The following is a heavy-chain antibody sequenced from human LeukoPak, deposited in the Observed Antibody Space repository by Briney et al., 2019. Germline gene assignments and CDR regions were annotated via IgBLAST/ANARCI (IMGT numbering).Heavy chain of an antibody. D-gene: IGHD6-6*01. CDR3: ARVTSSSSAYYYYYYYMDV. CDR1: GGSISSYY. Sequence: SETLSLTCTVSGGSISSYYWSWIRQPAGKGLEWIGRIYTSGSTNYNPSLKSRVTMSVDTSKNQFSLKLSSVTAADTAVYYCARVTSSSSAYYYYYYYMDVWGKGTTVTVSS. CDR2: IYTSGST. J-gene: IGHJ6*03. V-gene: IGHV4-4*07.